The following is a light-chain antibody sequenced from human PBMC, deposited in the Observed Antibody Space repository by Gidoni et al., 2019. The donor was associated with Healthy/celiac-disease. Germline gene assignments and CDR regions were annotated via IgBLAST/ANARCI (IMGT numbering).Light chain of an antibody. V-gene: IGKV1-5*03. CDR1: QSISSW. J-gene: IGKJ2*01. Sequence: DIQLTQSPSTLSASVGDRVTITCRASQSISSWLAWYQQKPGKAPKLLIYKASSLESGVPSRFSVSGSGTEFTLTISSLQPDDFATYYCQQYNSYSQTFXQXTKLEIK. CDR3: QQYNSYSQT. CDR2: KAS.